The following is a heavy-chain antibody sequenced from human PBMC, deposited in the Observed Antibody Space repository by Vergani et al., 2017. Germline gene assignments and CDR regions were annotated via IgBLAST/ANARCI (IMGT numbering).Heavy chain of an antibody. Sequence: QVQLVQSGAEVKKPGASVKVSCKASGYTFTGYYMHWVRQAPGQGLEWMGIINPSGGSTSYAQKFQGRVTMTRDTSTSTVYMELSSLRSEDTAVYYCATPSEPNYYYYGMDVWGQGTTVTVSS. CDR3: ATPSEPNYYYYGMDV. D-gene: IGHD1-14*01. CDR2: INPSGGST. J-gene: IGHJ6*02. CDR1: GYTFTGYY. V-gene: IGHV1-46*01.